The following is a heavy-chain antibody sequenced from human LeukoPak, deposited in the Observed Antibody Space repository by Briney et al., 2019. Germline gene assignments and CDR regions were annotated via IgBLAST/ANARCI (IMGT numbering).Heavy chain of an antibody. CDR3: VRDADWAFNF. V-gene: IGHV3-7*03. Sequence: QAGGSLRLSCAASGFTFSGHWMHWARQRPGKGLEWVANITPEGRRKNYADSVRGRFTISRDNARNSLYLHMDSLRADDTAVYYCVRDADWAFNFWGQGALV. CDR2: ITPEGRRK. CDR1: GFTFSGHW. D-gene: IGHD3/OR15-3a*01. J-gene: IGHJ4*02.